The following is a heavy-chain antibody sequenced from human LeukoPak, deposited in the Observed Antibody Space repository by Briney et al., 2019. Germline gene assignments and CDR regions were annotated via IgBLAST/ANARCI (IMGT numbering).Heavy chain of an antibody. CDR3: AKSGAILLWFGELETGSYYFDY. D-gene: IGHD3-10*01. J-gene: IGHJ4*02. CDR2: ISGSGGST. Sequence: GGSLRLSCAASGFTFGSYAMSWVRQAPGKGLEWVSAISGSGGSTYYADSVKGRFTISRDNSKNTLYLQMNSLRAEDTAVYYCAKSGAILLWFGELETGSYYFDYWGQGTLVTVSS. V-gene: IGHV3-23*01. CDR1: GFTFGSYA.